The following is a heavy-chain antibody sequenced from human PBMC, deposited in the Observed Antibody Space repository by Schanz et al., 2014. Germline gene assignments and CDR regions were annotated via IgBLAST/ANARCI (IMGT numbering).Heavy chain of an antibody. CDR2: IYSGGST. CDR1: GFTVSINY. Sequence: EVQLVESGGGLVQPGGSLRLSCAASGFTVSINYMSWVRQAPGKGLEWVSVIYSGGSTYYADSVKGRFTISRDNSKNTVYLQMNSLRLEDTAVYYCAKDPGPPFDWLFYFDYWGQGALVTVSS. V-gene: IGHV3-66*01. CDR3: AKDPGPPFDWLFYFDY. J-gene: IGHJ4*02. D-gene: IGHD3-9*01.